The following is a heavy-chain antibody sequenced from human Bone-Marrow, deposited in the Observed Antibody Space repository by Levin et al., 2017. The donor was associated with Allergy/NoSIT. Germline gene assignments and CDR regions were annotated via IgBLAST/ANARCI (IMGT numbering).Heavy chain of an antibody. Sequence: VASVKVSCKASGYTFITYDINWVRQATGQGLEWMGWVNPNSSNTGYAQKFQGRVTMTWDTSISTAYMELSNLRSEDTAVYYCARKSWFDSWGQGTLVTVSS. J-gene: IGHJ5*01. CDR2: VNPNSSNT. V-gene: IGHV1-8*01. CDR3: ARKSWFDS. CDR1: GYTFITYD.